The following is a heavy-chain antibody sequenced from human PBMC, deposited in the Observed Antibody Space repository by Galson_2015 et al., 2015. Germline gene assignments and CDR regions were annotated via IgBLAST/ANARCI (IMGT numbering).Heavy chain of an antibody. D-gene: IGHD2-8*01. CDR3: ARGGGSGIVLMVYAMGGYGMDV. V-gene: IGHV1-8*01. CDR2: MNPNSGNT. J-gene: IGHJ6*02. Sequence: SVKVSCKASGYTFTSYDINWVRQATGQGLEWMGWMNPNSGNTGCAQKFQGRVTMTRSTSISTAYMELSSLRSEDTAVYYCARGGGSGIVLMVYAMGGYGMDVWGQGTTVTVSS. CDR1: GYTFTSYD.